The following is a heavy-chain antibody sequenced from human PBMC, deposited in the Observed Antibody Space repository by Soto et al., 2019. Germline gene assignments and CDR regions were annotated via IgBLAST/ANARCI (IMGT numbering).Heavy chain of an antibody. J-gene: IGHJ4*02. CDR1: GGSISSGGYY. D-gene: IGHD6-13*01. CDR3: ARYDFGAARPAIGSSSWEDY. V-gene: IGHV4-31*03. Sequence: HSATLSLTCTVSGGSISSGGYYWSWIRQHPGKGLEWIGYIYYSGSTYYNPSLKSRVTISVDTSKNQFSLKLSSVTAADTAVYYCARYDFGAARPAIGSSSWEDYWGQGTLVTVSS. CDR2: IYYSGST.